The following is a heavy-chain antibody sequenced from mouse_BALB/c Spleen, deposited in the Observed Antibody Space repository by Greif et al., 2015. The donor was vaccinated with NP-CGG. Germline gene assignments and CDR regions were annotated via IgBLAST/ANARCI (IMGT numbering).Heavy chain of an antibody. J-gene: IGHJ4*01. D-gene: IGHD4-1*01. V-gene: IGHV1-69*01. CDR1: GYTFTDYW. CDR2: IDTSDSYT. CDR3: ARSLGAYYAMDY. Sequence: VQLQQSEAELVMPGASVKMSCKASGYTFTDYWMHWVKQRPGQGLEWIGAIDTSDSYTSYNQKFKGKATLTVDESSSTAYMQLSSLTSEDSAVYYCARSLGAYYAMDYWGQGTSVTVSS.